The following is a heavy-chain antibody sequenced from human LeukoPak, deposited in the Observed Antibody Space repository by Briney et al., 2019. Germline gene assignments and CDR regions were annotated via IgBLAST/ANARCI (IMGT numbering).Heavy chain of an antibody. Sequence: GGSLRLSCQASGFTFSNYAMSWVRQAPGKGLDWVSSINPDGGSFFADSVKGRFTISRDDSRSVVYLEMNSLSAEDTAVYYCARSGVATCHYWGQGLLVTVSS. CDR2: INPDGGS. D-gene: IGHD3-10*01. CDR3: ARSGVATCHY. CDR1: GFTFSNYA. J-gene: IGHJ4*02. V-gene: IGHV3-23*01.